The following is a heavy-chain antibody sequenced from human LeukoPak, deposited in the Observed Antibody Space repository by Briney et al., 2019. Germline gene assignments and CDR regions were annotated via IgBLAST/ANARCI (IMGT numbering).Heavy chain of an antibody. CDR2: ISYDESST. D-gene: IGHD4-17*01. CDR1: GFTFTDYW. V-gene: IGHV3-74*01. Sequence: GGSLRLSCAASGFTFTDYWMHWVRQVPGKGLVWVSRISYDESSTNYRDSVKGRFTISRDNARNTLYLQMNSLRAEDTAVYYCARGIYGDAVSFDRWGQGTLVTVSS. CDR3: ARGIYGDAVSFDR. J-gene: IGHJ4*02.